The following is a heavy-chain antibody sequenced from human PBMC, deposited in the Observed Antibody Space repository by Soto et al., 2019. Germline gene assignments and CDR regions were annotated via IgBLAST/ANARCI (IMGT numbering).Heavy chain of an antibody. Sequence: SETLSLTCAVYGGSFSGYYWSWIRQPPGKGLEWIGEINHSGSTNYNPSLKSRVTISVDTSKNQFSLKLSSVTAADTAVYYCAREKHASNTTIVVPKGKLFDTWGQGTLVTVSS. J-gene: IGHJ5*02. V-gene: IGHV4-34*01. CDR1: GGSFSGYY. D-gene: IGHD3-22*01. CDR3: AREKHASNTTIVVPKGKLFDT. CDR2: INHSGST.